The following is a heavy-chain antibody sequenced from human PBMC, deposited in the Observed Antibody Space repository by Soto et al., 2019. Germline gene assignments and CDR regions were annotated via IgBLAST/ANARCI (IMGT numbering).Heavy chain of an antibody. CDR3: TREGRVNWASGWYRSGVWFDP. CDR1: GFTFGDYA. J-gene: IGHJ5*02. CDR2: IRGKVYRGTT. D-gene: IGHD6-19*01. V-gene: IGHV3-49*05. Sequence: EVQLVESGGGLVKPGRSLRLSCTASGFTFGDYAMSWFRQAPGKGLEWVGFIRGKVYRGTTEYAASVKGRFTISRDDSKSIAYLQMNSLKTEDTAVYYCTREGRVNWASGWYRSGVWFDPWGQGTLVTVSS.